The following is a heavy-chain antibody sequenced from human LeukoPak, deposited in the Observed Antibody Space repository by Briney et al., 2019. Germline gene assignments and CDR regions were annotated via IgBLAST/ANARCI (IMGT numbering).Heavy chain of an antibody. CDR2: IRSKAYGGTT. Sequence: QPGRSLRLSCTASGFTFGDYAMSWVRQAPGKGLEWVGFIRSKAYGGTTEYAASVKGRFTISRDDSKSIAYLQMNSLKTEDTAVYYCTRHPSVPAAATEDYYYYGMDVWGQGTTVTVSS. D-gene: IGHD2-2*01. J-gene: IGHJ6*02. CDR3: TRHPSVPAAATEDYYYYGMDV. CDR1: GFTFGDYA. V-gene: IGHV3-49*04.